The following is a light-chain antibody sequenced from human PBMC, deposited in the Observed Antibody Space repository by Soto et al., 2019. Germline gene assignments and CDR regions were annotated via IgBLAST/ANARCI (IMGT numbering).Light chain of an antibody. CDR1: QSVRSSN. Sequence: EIVLTQSPGTLSLSPGERATLSCRASQSVRSSNLAWYQQKPGQAPRLLIYGASSRATAIPHRFSGSGSGIDFTLTISRLEPEDFAVYYCQQYGSSPSTFGQGTKVEIK. V-gene: IGKV3-20*01. J-gene: IGKJ1*01. CDR3: QQYGSSPST. CDR2: GAS.